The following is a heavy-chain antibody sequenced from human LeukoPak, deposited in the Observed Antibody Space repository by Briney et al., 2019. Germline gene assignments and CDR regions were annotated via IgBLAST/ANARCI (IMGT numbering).Heavy chain of an antibody. D-gene: IGHD3-22*01. CDR1: GYTFTGYY. V-gene: IGHV1-2*02. J-gene: IGHJ4*02. CDR3: ARDTTLTMIVVVIRELDY. Sequence: ASVKVSCKASGYTFTGYYMHWVRQAPGQGLEWMGWINPNSGGTNYAQKFQGRVTMTRGTSISTAYMELSRLRSDDTAVYYCARDTTLTMIVVVIRELDYWGQGTLVTVSS. CDR2: INPNSGGT.